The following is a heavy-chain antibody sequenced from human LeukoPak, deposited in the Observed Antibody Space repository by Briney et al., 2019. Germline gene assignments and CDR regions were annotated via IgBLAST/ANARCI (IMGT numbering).Heavy chain of an antibody. CDR1: GGSMTSGSYY. J-gene: IGHJ4*02. CDR3: ARDPGIVGATVFDY. CDR2: IYTGGST. D-gene: IGHD1-26*01. Sequence: PSETLSLTCTVSGGSMTSGSYYWNWIRQPAGEGLEWIGRIYTGGSTYYNPSLKSRVTISLDTSKNQFSLELTSVTAADTAVYYCARDPGIVGATVFDYWGQGTLVTVSS. V-gene: IGHV4-61*02.